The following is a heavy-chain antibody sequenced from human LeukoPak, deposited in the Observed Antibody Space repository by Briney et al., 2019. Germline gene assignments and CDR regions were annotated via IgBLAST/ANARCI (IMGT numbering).Heavy chain of an antibody. CDR2: IHGDGTIT. CDR3: ARNFVGSITSDFYT. Sequence: GGSLRLSCAASGFTFSSYWMHWVREVPGKGLLWVSRIHGDGTITNYEASVKGRFTISRDNARNTLYLQMNSLRAEDTAIYYCARNFVGSITSDFYTWGQGTQGTVSS. J-gene: IGHJ4*02. CDR1: GFTFSSYW. V-gene: IGHV3-74*01. D-gene: IGHD3-16*01.